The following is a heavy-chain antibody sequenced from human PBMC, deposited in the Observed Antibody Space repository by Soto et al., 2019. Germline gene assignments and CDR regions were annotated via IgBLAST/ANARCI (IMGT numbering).Heavy chain of an antibody. CDR3: SRKGRGGYDILTGPTGMDV. Sequence: QVQLVQSGAEVKKPGSSVKVSCKASVGTFSSYAISWVRQAPGHGLEWMGGIIPIFGTANYAQKFQGRVTITADESTSTAYMELSSLSSSDTAVYYCSRKGRGGYDILTGPTGMDVWGQGTTVTVSS. CDR1: VGTFSSYA. V-gene: IGHV1-69*01. CDR2: IIPIFGTA. D-gene: IGHD3-9*01. J-gene: IGHJ6*02.